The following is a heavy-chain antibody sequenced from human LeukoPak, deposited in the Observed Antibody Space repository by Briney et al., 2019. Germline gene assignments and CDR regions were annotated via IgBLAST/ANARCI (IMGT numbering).Heavy chain of an antibody. CDR3: AREMYSSSWYTYSTLVALDY. D-gene: IGHD6-13*01. J-gene: IGHJ4*02. CDR1: GYTFTSYG. CDR2: ISAYNGNT. Sequence: GASVKVSCKASGYTFTSYGISWVRQAPGQGLEWMGWISAYNGNTNYAQKLQGRVTMTTDTSTSTAYMELRSLRSDGTAVYYCAREMYSSSWYTYSTLVALDYWGQGTLVTVSS. V-gene: IGHV1-18*01.